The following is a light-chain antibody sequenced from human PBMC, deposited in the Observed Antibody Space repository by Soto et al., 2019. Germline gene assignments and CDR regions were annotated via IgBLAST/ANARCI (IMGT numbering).Light chain of an antibody. CDR3: SSYTSSSTVV. Sequence: QSALTQPASVSGSPGQSITICCTGTSSDVGGYNYVSWYQQHPGKAPKLMIYEVSNRPSGVSNRFSGSKSGNTASLTISGLQAEDEADYYCSSYTSSSTVVFGVGTQLTVL. J-gene: IGLJ2*01. V-gene: IGLV2-14*01. CDR1: SSDVGGYNY. CDR2: EVS.